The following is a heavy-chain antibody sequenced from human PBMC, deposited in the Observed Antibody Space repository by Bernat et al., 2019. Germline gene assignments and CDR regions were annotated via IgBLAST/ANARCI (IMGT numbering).Heavy chain of an antibody. Sequence: EVQLVQSGAEVKKPGESLKISCKGSGYSFTSYWIGWVRQMPGKGLEWMGIIYPGDSDTRYSPSFQGQVTISADKSISTAYLQWSSLKASDTAMYYCARQGDYYDILTGYLDAFDIWGQGTMVTVSS. J-gene: IGHJ3*02. V-gene: IGHV5-51*01. CDR3: ARQGDYYDILTGYLDAFDI. D-gene: IGHD3-9*01. CDR1: GYSFTSYW. CDR2: IYPGDSDT.